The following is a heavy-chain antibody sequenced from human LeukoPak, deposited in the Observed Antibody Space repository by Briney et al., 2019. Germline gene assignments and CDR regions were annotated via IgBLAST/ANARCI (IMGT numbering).Heavy chain of an antibody. V-gene: IGHV3-43*01. CDR3: AKEVDCPSDCLFFHS. D-gene: IGHD2-21*02. CDR1: GFTFDRFT. Sequence: GGSLRLSCAASGFTFDRFTIHWVRHTPGKGLEWVSLINRRGHTFYADSVKGRFTISRDSSRNSVFLQMNSLRPEDTALYHCAKEVDCPSDCLFFHSWGQGTLVTVSS. CDR2: INRRGHT. J-gene: IGHJ4*02.